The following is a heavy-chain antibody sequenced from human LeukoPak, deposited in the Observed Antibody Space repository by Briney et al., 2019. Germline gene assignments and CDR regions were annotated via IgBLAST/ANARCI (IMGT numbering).Heavy chain of an antibody. CDR3: ARRGYCSGNSCYHYDS. J-gene: IGHJ4*02. CDR2: IYPGDFNT. Sequence: GESLKISCKSSGYRFISYWIGWVRQMPGKGPEWMGTIYPGDFNTRYSPSFQGQVTISVDKSIDTAYLQWSSLKASDSAIYYCARRGYCSGNSCYHYDSWGQGTLVTVSS. CDR1: GYRFISYW. D-gene: IGHD2-15*01. V-gene: IGHV5-51*01.